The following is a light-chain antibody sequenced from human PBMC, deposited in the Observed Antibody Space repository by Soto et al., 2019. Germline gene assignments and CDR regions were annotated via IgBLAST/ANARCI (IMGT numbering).Light chain of an antibody. CDR1: SSDVGSCNC. J-gene: IGLJ3*02. Sequence: QSALTQPRSVSGSPGQSVTISCTGTSSDVGSCNCVSWYQQYPGKAPKLMIYDVSKRPSGVPDRFSGSKSGHAASLTISGLQAEDEADYYCCSYAGTYTWLFGGGTKVTVL. V-gene: IGLV2-11*01. CDR2: DVS. CDR3: CSYAGTYTWL.